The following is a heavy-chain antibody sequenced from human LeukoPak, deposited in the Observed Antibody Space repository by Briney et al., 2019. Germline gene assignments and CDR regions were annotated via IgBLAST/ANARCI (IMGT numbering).Heavy chain of an antibody. J-gene: IGHJ4*02. D-gene: IGHD3-10*01. CDR1: SGSIFSSNW. CDR3: ARDLVSGYYGSGSYSYYFDY. V-gene: IGHV4-4*02. Sequence: SETLSLTCAVSSGSIFSSNWWSWVRQPPGEGLEWIGQIFHSGSTYYNPSLKSRVTISVDTSKNRFSLKLSSVTAADTAVYYCARDLVSGYYGSGSYSYYFDYWGQGTLVTVSS. CDR2: IFHSGST.